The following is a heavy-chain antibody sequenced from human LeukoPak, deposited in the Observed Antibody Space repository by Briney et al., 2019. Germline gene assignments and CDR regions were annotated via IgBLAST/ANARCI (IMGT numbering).Heavy chain of an antibody. D-gene: IGHD4-23*01. V-gene: IGHV1-8*01. Sequence: VASVKVSCKASGYTFTSYDINWGRQGTGQGLEWMGWMNPNSGNTSYAQKFQGRVTMTRNTSISTAYMELSSLRSEDTAVYYCARGKGYGGNSGDYWGQGTLVTVSS. CDR2: MNPNSGNT. CDR1: GYTFTSYD. J-gene: IGHJ4*02. CDR3: ARGKGYGGNSGDY.